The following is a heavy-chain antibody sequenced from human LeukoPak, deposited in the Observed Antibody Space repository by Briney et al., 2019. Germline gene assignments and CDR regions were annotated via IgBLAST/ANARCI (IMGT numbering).Heavy chain of an antibody. Sequence: ASVKVSCKAPGHSVTAYYIQWVRQAPGQGLEWMGWINPDSGATNYAQKFQGRVTMTRDTSINTAYMELSRLRSDDTAVYYCARLDYGVNSGYWGQGTLVTVSS. CDR1: GHSVTAYY. CDR3: ARLDYGVNSGY. CDR2: INPDSGAT. V-gene: IGHV1-2*02. J-gene: IGHJ4*02. D-gene: IGHD4-23*01.